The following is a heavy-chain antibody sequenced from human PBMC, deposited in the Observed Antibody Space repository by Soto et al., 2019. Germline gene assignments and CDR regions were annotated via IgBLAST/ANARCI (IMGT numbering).Heavy chain of an antibody. Sequence: PVGSLRLSCAASGFTFTRYSMNWVRQAPVKGLEWVSSISSTTNYIYYGDSMKGRFTISRDNAKNSLYLEMNSLRAEDTAVYYCARESEDLTSNFDYWGQGTLVTVSS. J-gene: IGHJ4*02. CDR2: ISSTTNYI. CDR1: GFTFTRYS. CDR3: ARESEDLTSNFDY. V-gene: IGHV3-21*06.